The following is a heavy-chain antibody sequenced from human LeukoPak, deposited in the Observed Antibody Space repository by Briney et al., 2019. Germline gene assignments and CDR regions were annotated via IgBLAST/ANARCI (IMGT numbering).Heavy chain of an antibody. CDR3: AIESSSSDYYYGMDV. J-gene: IGHJ6*02. CDR1: GGSFSGYY. V-gene: IGHV4-34*01. D-gene: IGHD6-6*01. Sequence: SETLSLTCAVYGGSFSGYYWSWIRQPPGKGLEWIGEINHSGSTNYNPSLKSRVTTSVDTSKNQFSLKLSSVTAADTAVYYCAIESSSSDYYYGMDVWGQGTTVTVSS. CDR2: INHSGST.